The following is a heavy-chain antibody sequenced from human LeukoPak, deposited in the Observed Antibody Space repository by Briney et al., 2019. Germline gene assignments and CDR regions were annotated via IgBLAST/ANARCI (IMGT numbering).Heavy chain of an antibody. CDR3: ARGPEYSGLDY. Sequence: SETLSLTCTVSGGSISSYYWSWVRQPPGKGLEWIGYIYYSGSTNYNPSLKSRVTISVDTSKNQFSLKLSSVTAADTAVHYCARGPEYSGLDYWCQGTLVSVS. J-gene: IGHJ4*02. D-gene: IGHD5-12*01. V-gene: IGHV4-59*01. CDR2: IYYSGST. CDR1: GGSISSYY.